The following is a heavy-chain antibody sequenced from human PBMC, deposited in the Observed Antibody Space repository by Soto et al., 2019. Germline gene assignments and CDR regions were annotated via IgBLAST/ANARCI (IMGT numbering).Heavy chain of an antibody. D-gene: IGHD6-13*01. J-gene: IGHJ4*02. V-gene: IGHV4-59*01. CDR2: IYYSGST. Sequence: PSETLSLTCTVSGGSISSYYWSWIRQPPGKGLEWIGYIYYSGSTNYNPSLKSRVTISVDTSKNQFSMKLSSVTAADTAVYYCARLHGVAAAGTDWGQGTLVTVSS. CDR1: GGSISSYY. CDR3: ARLHGVAAAGTD.